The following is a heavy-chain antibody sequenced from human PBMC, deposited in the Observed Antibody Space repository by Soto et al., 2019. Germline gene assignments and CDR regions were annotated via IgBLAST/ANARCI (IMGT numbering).Heavy chain of an antibody. J-gene: IGHJ3*02. V-gene: IGHV3-30*18. Sequence: QVQLVESGGGVVQPGGSLRLSCVASGFTFRNYGMHWVRQAPGKGLEWVAGISDDGSNKYNRASVEGRCTISRDNSKNRVFLQMNSLRAEDTAVYYCAKGGGYSSGTNDAFDIWGQGTMVTVSS. D-gene: IGHD5-18*01. CDR3: AKGGGYSSGTNDAFDI. CDR1: GFTFRNYG. CDR2: ISDDGSNK.